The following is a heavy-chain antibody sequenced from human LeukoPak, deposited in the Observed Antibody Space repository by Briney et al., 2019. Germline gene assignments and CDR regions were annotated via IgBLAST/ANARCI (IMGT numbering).Heavy chain of an antibody. J-gene: IGHJ3*02. V-gene: IGHV1-18*01. CDR2: ISAYNGDT. CDR1: GYTFTTYG. Sequence: ASVKVSCKASGYTFTTYGISWVRQASGQGLEWMGWISAYNGDTNYAQKLQGSVTMTTDTSTSTAYMELRSLRSDDTAVYYCARDAARIAAAGAFDIWGQGTMVTVSS. D-gene: IGHD6-13*01. CDR3: ARDAARIAAAGAFDI.